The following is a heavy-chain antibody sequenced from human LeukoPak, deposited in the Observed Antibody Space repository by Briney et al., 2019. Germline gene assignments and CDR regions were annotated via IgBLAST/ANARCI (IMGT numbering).Heavy chain of an antibody. CDR1: GGSFSGYY. CDR3: ASRGDYVRAAFDI. Sequence: PSETLSLTCAVYGGSFSGYYWSWIRQPPGKGLEWIGEINHSGSTNYNPSLKSRVTISVDTSKNQFSLKLSSVTAADTAVYYCASRGDYVRAAFDIWGQGTMVTVSS. V-gene: IGHV4-34*01. D-gene: IGHD4-17*01. J-gene: IGHJ3*02. CDR2: INHSGST.